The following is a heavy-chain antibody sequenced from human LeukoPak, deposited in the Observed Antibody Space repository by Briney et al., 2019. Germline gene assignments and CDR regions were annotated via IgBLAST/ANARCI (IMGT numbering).Heavy chain of an antibody. Sequence: SETLSLTCTVSGYSISSGYYWGWIRQPPGKGLEWIGNMYYIGSTYYNPSLKSRVTISVDTSKNQFSLKLSSVTAADAAVYYCARVGGIAAAGTHFDYWGQGTLVTVSS. CDR3: ARVGGIAAAGTHFDY. CDR1: GYSISSGYY. D-gene: IGHD6-13*01. V-gene: IGHV4-38-2*02. J-gene: IGHJ4*02. CDR2: MYYIGST.